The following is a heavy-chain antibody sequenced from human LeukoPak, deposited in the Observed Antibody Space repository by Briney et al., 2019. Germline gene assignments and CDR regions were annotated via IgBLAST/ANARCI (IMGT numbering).Heavy chain of an antibody. D-gene: IGHD3-16*01. CDR3: AREVRRGTYDY. V-gene: IGHV1-8*01. CDR1: GYTFTSYS. J-gene: IGHJ4*02. CDR2: MNPNSGGS. Sequence: ASVKLSCKASGYTFTSYSINWVRQATGQGLEWMGWMNPNSGGSGPAQKFQGRVTMTWNTPISTAYMELSSLTSDDTAVYYCAREVRRGTYDYWGQGTLVTVTP.